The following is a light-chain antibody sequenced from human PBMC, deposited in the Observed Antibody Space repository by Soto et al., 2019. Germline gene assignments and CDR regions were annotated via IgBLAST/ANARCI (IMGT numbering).Light chain of an antibody. CDR1: TSDVGAYNY. Sequence: QSVLTQPASVSGSLGQSITISCTGTTSDVGAYNYVSWYQQHPGKAPQLVIYDVTNRPSGVSNRFSGSKSGNTASLTISGLQAEDEADYYSSSYTSSSTLVFGGGTKLTVL. V-gene: IGLV2-14*03. J-gene: IGLJ3*02. CDR3: SSYTSSSTLV. CDR2: DVT.